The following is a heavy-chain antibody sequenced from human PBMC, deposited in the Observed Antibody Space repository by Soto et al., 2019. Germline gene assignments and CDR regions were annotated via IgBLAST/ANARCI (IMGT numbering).Heavy chain of an antibody. CDR1: GFTFSSYS. V-gene: IGHV3-21*01. CDR3: ARDQVAGTRYFDL. J-gene: IGHJ2*01. CDR2: ISSSSSYI. D-gene: IGHD6-19*01. Sequence: EVQLVESGGGLVKPGGSLRLSCAASGFTFSSYSMNWVRQAPGKGLEWVSSISSSSSYIYYADSVKGRFTISRDNAKNPLYLQMNSLRAEDTAVYYCARDQVAGTRYFDLWGRGTQVTVSS.